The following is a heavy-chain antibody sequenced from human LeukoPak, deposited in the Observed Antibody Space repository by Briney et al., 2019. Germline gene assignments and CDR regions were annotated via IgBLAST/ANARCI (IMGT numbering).Heavy chain of an antibody. V-gene: IGHV4-38-2*02. J-gene: IGHJ4*02. CDR3: ARGRGSSSRFYYFDY. D-gene: IGHD6-13*01. CDR1: GGSISSYY. Sequence: SETLSLTCTVSGGSISSYYWGWIRQPPGKGLEWIGSIYHSGSTYYNPSLKSRVTISVDTSKNQFSLKLSSVTAADTAVYYCARGRGSSSRFYYFDYWGQGTLVTVSS. CDR2: IYHSGST.